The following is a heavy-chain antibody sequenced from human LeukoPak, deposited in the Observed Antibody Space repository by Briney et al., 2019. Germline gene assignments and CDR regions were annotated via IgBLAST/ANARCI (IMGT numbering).Heavy chain of an antibody. V-gene: IGHV4-59*08. D-gene: IGHD2-21*02. CDR1: GGSISSYY. CDR2: IYYSGST. J-gene: IGHJ6*02. CDR3: ARRVVVTHYYGMDV. Sequence: SETLSLTCTVSGGSISSYYWSWIRQPPGKGLEWIGYIYYSGSTNYNPSLKSRVTISVDTSKNQFSLKLSSVTAADTAVYYCARRVVVTHYYGMDVWAKGPRSPSP.